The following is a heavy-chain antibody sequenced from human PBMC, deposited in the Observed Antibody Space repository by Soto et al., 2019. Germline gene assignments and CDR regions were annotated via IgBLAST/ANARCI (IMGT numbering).Heavy chain of an antibody. V-gene: IGHV4-59*08. D-gene: IGHD6-19*01. CDR2: VYYRGST. CDR1: GVSISNSNTY. Sequence: QVQLQESGPGLVKPSETMSLTCTVAGVSISNSNTYWNWVRQPPGKGLEWIGFVYYRGSTKYNPSLESRVPISVNPPRNQRSPELTSVTATDTAVYYWARGGGSYSSGWYYDSWGQGTLVTVSS. CDR3: ARGGGSYSSGWYYDS. J-gene: IGHJ4*02.